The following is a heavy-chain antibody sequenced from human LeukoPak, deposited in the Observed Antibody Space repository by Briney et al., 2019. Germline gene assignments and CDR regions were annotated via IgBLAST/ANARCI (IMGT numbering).Heavy chain of an antibody. V-gene: IGHV4-61*08. CDR1: GGSISSGDYY. J-gene: IGHJ5*02. CDR3: AREVRGVIITTERITHNWFDP. Sequence: SETLSLTCTVSGGSISSGDYYWSWIRQPPGKGLEWIGYIYYSGSTNYNPSLKSRVTISVDTSKNQFSLKLSSVTAADTAVYYCAREVRGVIITTERITHNWFDPWGQGTLVTVSS. D-gene: IGHD3-10*01. CDR2: IYYSGST.